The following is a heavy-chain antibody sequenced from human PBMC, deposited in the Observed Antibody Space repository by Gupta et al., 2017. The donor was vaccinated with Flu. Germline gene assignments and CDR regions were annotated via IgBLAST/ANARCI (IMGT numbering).Heavy chain of an antibody. Sequence: QVQLQQWGAGLLKPSETLSLTCAVYGGSFSGYYWSWIRQPPGKGLEWIGEINHSGSTNYNPSLKSRVTISVDTSKNQFSLKLSSVTAADTAVYYCARGHSSDSSGYPDFDYWGQGTLVTVSS. CDR2: INHSGST. V-gene: IGHV4-34*01. CDR1: GGSFSGYY. CDR3: ARGHSSDSSGYPDFDY. J-gene: IGHJ4*02. D-gene: IGHD3-22*01.